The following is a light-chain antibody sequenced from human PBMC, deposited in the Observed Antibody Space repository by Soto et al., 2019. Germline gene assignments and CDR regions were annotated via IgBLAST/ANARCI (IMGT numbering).Light chain of an antibody. V-gene: IGKV1-9*01. J-gene: IGKJ3*01. CDR2: GAS. CDR1: QGISSY. CDR3: PQLFMHPPT. Sequence: IQMTQAPSTLSAAVGDRVTITCLASQGISSYLAWYQQKPGKDPKLLIYGASTLQSGVPSRFGGSGSGTDFTLTVSSLQPEDFATYYCPQLFMHPPTSAPGTKVDI.